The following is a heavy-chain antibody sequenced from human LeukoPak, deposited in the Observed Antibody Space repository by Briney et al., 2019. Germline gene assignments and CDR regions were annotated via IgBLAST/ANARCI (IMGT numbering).Heavy chain of an antibody. Sequence: GGSLRLSCTASGFTFSSYDMHGVRQATGKGLEWVSAIGTAGDTYYPGSVKGRFTISRENAKNSLYLQMNSLRAGDTAVYYCARALAAYSSSSPYYYYGMDVWGQGTTVTVSS. CDR3: ARALAAYSSSSPYYYYGMDV. V-gene: IGHV3-13*01. D-gene: IGHD6-13*01. CDR1: GFTFSSYD. J-gene: IGHJ6*02. CDR2: IGTAGDT.